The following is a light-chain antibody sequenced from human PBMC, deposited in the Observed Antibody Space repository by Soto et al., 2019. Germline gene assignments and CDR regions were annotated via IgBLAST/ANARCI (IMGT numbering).Light chain of an antibody. CDR1: QSISSW. CDR3: QQYETYTT. V-gene: IGKV1-5*03. Sequence: DIQMTQSPSTLSASVGDRVTITCRASQSISSWLAWYQQKPGKVPKLLIYKASYLQSGAPSRFSGSGSGTEFTLTISSLQPDDFATYYCQQYETYTTFGQGTKVEIK. J-gene: IGKJ1*01. CDR2: KAS.